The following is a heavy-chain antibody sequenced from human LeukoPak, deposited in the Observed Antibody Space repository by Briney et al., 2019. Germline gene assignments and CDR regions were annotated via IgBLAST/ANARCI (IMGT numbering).Heavy chain of an antibody. CDR1: GFTFSSYS. D-gene: IGHD3-22*01. CDR3: AKDPTGKYYYDSSGYYDY. V-gene: IGHV3-23*01. CDR2: ISGSGGST. J-gene: IGHJ4*02. Sequence: QTGGSLRLSCAASGFTFSSYSMSWVRQAPGKGLEWVSAISGSGGSTYYADSVKGRFTISRDNSKNTLYLQMNSLRAEDTAVYYCAKDPTGKYYYDSSGYYDYWGQGTLVTVYS.